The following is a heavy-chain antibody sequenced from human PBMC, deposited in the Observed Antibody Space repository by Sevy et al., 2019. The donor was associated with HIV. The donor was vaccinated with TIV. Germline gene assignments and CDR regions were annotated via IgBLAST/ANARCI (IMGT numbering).Heavy chain of an antibody. V-gene: IGHV3-23*01. J-gene: IGHJ4*02. CDR1: GFTFTDYA. D-gene: IGHD6-19*01. Sequence: GGSLRLSCAASGFTFTDYAMSWVRQAPGKGLEWVSGIIGSGDNTYYADSVKGRFTVSRDNSKNTLYVQMNSLRAEDTAVYYCAKGVSWLVLGGYFDYWGQGTPVTVSS. CDR2: IIGSGDNT. CDR3: AKGVSWLVLGGYFDY.